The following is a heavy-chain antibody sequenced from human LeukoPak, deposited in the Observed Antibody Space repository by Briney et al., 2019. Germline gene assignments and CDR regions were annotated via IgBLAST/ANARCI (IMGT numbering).Heavy chain of an antibody. CDR1: GFTFSSYE. J-gene: IGHJ4*02. CDR2: ISSSGSTI. CDR3: AREAKMRVGAPLY. Sequence: GGSLRLSCAASGFTFSSYEMNWVRQAPGKGLEWVSYISSSGSTIYYADSVKGRFTISRDNAKNSLYLQMNRLRAEDTAVYYCAREAKMRVGAPLYWGQGTLVTVS. V-gene: IGHV3-48*03. D-gene: IGHD1-26*01.